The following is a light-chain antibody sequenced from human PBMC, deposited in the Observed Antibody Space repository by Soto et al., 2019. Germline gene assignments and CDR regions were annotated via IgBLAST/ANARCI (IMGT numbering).Light chain of an antibody. CDR3: QQYNSYSWT. CDR2: GAS. V-gene: IGKV1-5*01. CDR1: QSISSW. J-gene: IGKJ1*01. Sequence: DIQMTQSASTLSASVGDRVTITCRASQSISSWLAWYQQKPGKAPKLLIYGASSLESGVPSRFSGSGSGTEFTLTISSLQPDDFATYYCQQYNSYSWTFCQGTKVEIK.